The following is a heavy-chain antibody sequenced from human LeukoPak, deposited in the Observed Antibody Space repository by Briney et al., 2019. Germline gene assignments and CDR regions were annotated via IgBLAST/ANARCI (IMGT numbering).Heavy chain of an antibody. V-gene: IGHV4-31*03. Sequence: SETLSLTCTVSGGSISSGGYYWSWIRQHPGKGLEWIGYIYYSGSTYYNPSLKSRVTISVDTSKNQFSLELSSVTAADTAVYYCARVHYDYVWGSYRSRHFDYWGQGTLVTVSS. J-gene: IGHJ4*02. CDR3: ARVHYDYVWGSYRSRHFDY. CDR1: GGSISSGGYY. CDR2: IYYSGST. D-gene: IGHD3-16*02.